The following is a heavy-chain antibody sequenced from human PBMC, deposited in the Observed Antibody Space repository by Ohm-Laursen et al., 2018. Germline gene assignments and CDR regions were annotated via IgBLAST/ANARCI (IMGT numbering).Heavy chain of an antibody. Sequence: SLRLSCAASGFTFSDYYMTWIRQAPGKGLEWVSYINSAGTTLYYADSVKGRFTISRDNAKKSLYLQMNSLRAEDTAVYYCTREGVVGYGLDVWGQGTTVTVSS. J-gene: IGHJ6*02. CDR3: TREGVVGYGLDV. V-gene: IGHV3-11*01. D-gene: IGHD3-22*01. CDR2: INSAGTTL. CDR1: GFTFSDYY.